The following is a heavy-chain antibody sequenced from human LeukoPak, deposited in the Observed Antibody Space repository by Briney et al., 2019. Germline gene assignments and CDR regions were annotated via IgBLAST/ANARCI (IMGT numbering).Heavy chain of an antibody. V-gene: IGHV1-46*01. CDR1: GYTFTSYY. CDR3: ALGYCSGGSCTQDNWFDP. CDR2: INPSGGST. Sequence: GAAVKVSCKASGYTFTSYYMHWVRQAPGQGLEWMGIINPSGGSTSYAQKFQGRVTMTRDTSTSTVYMELSSLRSEDTAVYYCALGYCSGGSCTQDNWFDPWGQGTLVTVSS. D-gene: IGHD2-15*01. J-gene: IGHJ5*02.